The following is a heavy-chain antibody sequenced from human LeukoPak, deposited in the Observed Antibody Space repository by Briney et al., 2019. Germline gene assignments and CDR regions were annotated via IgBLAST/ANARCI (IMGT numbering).Heavy chain of an antibody. J-gene: IGHJ4*02. CDR3: ARTTSSTSFNFDY. CDR1: GFSLSTSGVC. CDR2: IDWDNDK. Sequence: SGPALVKPTETLTLTCTFSGFSLSTSGVCVSWIRQPPGKALEWLARIDWDNDKYYSTSLKTRLTISKDTSKNQVVLTMTNMDPVDTATYYCARTTSSTSFNFDYWGQGTLVTVSS. V-gene: IGHV2-70*11. D-gene: IGHD2-2*01.